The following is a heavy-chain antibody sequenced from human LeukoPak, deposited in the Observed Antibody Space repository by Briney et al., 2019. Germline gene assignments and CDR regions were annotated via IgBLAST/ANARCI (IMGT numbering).Heavy chain of an antibody. J-gene: IGHJ4*02. D-gene: IGHD2-2*01. CDR3: ARSDCTSTSCSHFFDY. CDR1: GFTFSYDG. CDR2: ISYDGAKK. V-gene: IGHV3-30*03. Sequence: GGSLRLSCAASGFTFSYDGMHWVRQAPDKGPEWLAGISYDGAKKYYAASVQGRFNISRDNSKNTLYLQMNSLRAEDTAVYYCARSDCTSTSCSHFFDYWGQGTLVTVSS.